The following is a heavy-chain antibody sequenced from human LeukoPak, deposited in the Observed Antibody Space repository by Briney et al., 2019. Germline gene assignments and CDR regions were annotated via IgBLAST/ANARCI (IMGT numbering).Heavy chain of an antibody. CDR3: ARLAGRDLARSYYFDY. CDR1: GGSISSYY. V-gene: IGHV4-59*07. CDR2: IYYSGST. J-gene: IGHJ4*02. D-gene: IGHD2-21*02. Sequence: SDTLSLTCTVSGGSISSYYWSWIRQSPGEGLEWIGYIYYSGSTNYNPSLKSRVTISVDTSKIQFSLKLSSVTAADTAVYYCARLAGRDLARSYYFDYWGQGALVTVSA.